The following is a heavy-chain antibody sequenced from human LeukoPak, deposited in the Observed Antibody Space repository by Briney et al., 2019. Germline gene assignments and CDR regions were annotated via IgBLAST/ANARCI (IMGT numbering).Heavy chain of an antibody. CDR1: GGAIDNYH. CDR2: INHSGGT. Sequence: SETLSLTCSVSGGAIDNYHWSWIRQPPGNGLEWIGEINHSGGTYYKPSLKSRVTISIDTSKNQFSLHLTSATAADTAIYYCVRSDSTGKLDYWGQGTLVTVSS. J-gene: IGHJ4*02. CDR3: VRSDSTGKLDY. V-gene: IGHV4-34*01. D-gene: IGHD3-9*01.